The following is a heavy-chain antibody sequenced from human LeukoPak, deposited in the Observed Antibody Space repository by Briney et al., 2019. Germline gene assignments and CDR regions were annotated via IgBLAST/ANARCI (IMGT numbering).Heavy chain of an antibody. V-gene: IGHV3-11*01. CDR3: ARDSLDRNSSGYPGFDY. D-gene: IGHD3-22*01. Sequence: GGSLRLSCAASGFTFSDYYMSWIRQAPGKGLEWVSYISSSGSTIYYADSVKGRFTISRDNAKNPLYLQMNSLRAEDTAVYYCARDSLDRNSSGYPGFDYWGQGTLVTVSS. J-gene: IGHJ4*02. CDR2: ISSSGSTI. CDR1: GFTFSDYY.